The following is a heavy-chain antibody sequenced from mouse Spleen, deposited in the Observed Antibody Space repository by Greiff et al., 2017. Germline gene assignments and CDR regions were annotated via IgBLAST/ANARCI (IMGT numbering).Heavy chain of an antibody. V-gene: IGHV1-63*01. CDR2: IYPGGGYT. D-gene: IGHD2-3*01. CDR3: ARTIYDGYFYFDY. J-gene: IGHJ2*01. CDR1: GYTFTNYW. Sequence: VKVVESGAELVRPGTSVKMSCKASGYTFTNYWIGWAKQRPGHGLEWIGDIYPGGGYTNYNEKFKGKATLTADKSSSTAYMQFSSLTSEDSAIYYCARTIYDGYFYFDYWGQGTTLTVSS.